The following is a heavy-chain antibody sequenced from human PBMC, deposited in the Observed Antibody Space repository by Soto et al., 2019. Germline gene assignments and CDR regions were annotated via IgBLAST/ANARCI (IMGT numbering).Heavy chain of an antibody. Sequence: QMQLVQSGPEVKKPGTSVKVSCKASGFTFTSSAVQWVRQARGQRLEWIGWIVVGSGNTNYAQKFQERVTITRDMSTRTAYMERSSLRSEDTAVYYCAADQGDHCMYVWGQGTTVTVSS. J-gene: IGHJ6*02. D-gene: IGHD3-10*01. V-gene: IGHV1-58*01. CDR2: IVVGSGNT. CDR3: AADQGDHCMYV. CDR1: GFTFTSSA.